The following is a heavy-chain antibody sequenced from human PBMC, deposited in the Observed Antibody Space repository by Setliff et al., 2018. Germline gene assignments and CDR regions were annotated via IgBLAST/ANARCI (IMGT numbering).Heavy chain of an antibody. CDR3: ARRNTAMVYGFDI. Sequence: PGESLKISCKASEYSFTIYWIGWVRQMPGKGLEWMGIIYPGDSDTRYSPSFQGQVTISADKSINTAYLQWSSLKASDTAMYYCARRNTAMVYGFDIWGQGTMVTVSS. V-gene: IGHV5-51*01. D-gene: IGHD5-18*01. CDR2: IYPGDSDT. J-gene: IGHJ3*02. CDR1: EYSFTIYW.